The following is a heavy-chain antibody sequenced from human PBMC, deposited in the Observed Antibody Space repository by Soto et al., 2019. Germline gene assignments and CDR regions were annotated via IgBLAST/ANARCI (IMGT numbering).Heavy chain of an antibody. CDR3: ARDRLRGYDSSGFYS. J-gene: IGHJ4*02. D-gene: IGHD3-22*01. V-gene: IGHV1-18*01. CDR2: ISAYNGNT. CDR1: GYTFTNFG. Sequence: ASVKVSCKASGYTFTNFGISWVRQAPGQGLGWMGWISAYNGNTNYAQNFQGRVTMTTATSTNTVFLELRSLKSDDTAIYYCARDRLRGYDSSGFYSWGQGTMVTVSS.